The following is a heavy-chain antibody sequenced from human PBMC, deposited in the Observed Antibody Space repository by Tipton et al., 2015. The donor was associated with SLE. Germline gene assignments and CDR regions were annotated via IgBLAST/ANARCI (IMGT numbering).Heavy chain of an antibody. Sequence: TLSLTCTVSGGSIGSSYWCWIRQSPGKGLGWIGYINYSGSTNYNPSLKSRVTISVDTSKNQFSLMLTSVTAADTAVYYCARGLSQDNWGQGTLVTVSS. V-gene: IGHV4-59*01. J-gene: IGHJ4*02. CDR3: ARGLSQDN. CDR2: INYSGST. CDR1: GGSIGSSY.